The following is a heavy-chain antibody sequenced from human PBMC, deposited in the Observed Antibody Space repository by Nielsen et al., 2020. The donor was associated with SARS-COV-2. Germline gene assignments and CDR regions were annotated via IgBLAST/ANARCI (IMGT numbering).Heavy chain of an antibody. D-gene: IGHD1-26*01. CDR3: ARHFKWGGSYSNWFDP. V-gene: IGHV4-39*01. CDR1: GGSISSGGYY. CDR2: IYYSGST. Sequence: SETLSLTCTVSGGSISSGGYYWGWIRQPPGKGLEWIGSIYYSGSTYYNPSLKSRVTISVDTSKNQFSLKLSSVTAADTAVYYCARHFKWGGSYSNWFDPWGQGTLVTVSS. J-gene: IGHJ5*02.